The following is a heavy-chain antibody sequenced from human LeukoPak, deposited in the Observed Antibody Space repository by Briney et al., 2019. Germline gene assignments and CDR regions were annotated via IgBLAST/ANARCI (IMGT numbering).Heavy chain of an antibody. Sequence: GGSLRLSCAASGFTFSSYWMFWVRQAPGKGLVWPSHINPDGTTTDYVDSVKGRFTASRDNAQNTLYLQMNSLRAEDTAVYYCTRDPRLTGDHWGQGTLVAVSS. D-gene: IGHD2-21*02. CDR2: INPDGTTT. V-gene: IGHV3-74*01. J-gene: IGHJ5*02. CDR3: TRDPRLTGDH. CDR1: GFTFSSYW.